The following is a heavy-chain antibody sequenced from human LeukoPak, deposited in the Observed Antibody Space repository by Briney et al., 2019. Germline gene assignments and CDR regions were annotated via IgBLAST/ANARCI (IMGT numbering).Heavy chain of an antibody. CDR1: GFTFSSYA. J-gene: IGHJ4*02. V-gene: IGHV3-23*01. Sequence: GGSLRLSCAASGFTFSSYAMSWVRQAPRKGLEWVSAISGSGGSTYYADSVKGRFTISRDNSKNTLYLQMNSLRAEDTAVYYCAKGVSRVQYYFDYWGQGTLVTVSS. D-gene: IGHD2-8*01. CDR2: ISGSGGST. CDR3: AKGVSRVQYYFDY.